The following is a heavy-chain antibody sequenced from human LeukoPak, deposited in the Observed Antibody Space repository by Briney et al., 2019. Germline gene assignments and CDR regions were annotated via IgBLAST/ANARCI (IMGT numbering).Heavy chain of an antibody. Sequence: PSEILSLTCAVYGGSFSGYYWSWIRQPPGKGLEWIGEINHRGSTNYNPSLKSRVTMSVDTSKNQFSLKLSSVTAADTAVYYCARGPLNFDYWGQGTLVTVSS. CDR2: INHRGST. CDR3: ARGPLNFDY. V-gene: IGHV4-34*01. CDR1: GGSFSGYY. J-gene: IGHJ4*02.